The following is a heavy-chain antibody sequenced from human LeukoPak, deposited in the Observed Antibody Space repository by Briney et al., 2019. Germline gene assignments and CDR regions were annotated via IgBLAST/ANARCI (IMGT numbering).Heavy chain of an antibody. CDR3: ARDPEAVAGTGFDY. CDR2: INSDGSST. J-gene: IGHJ4*02. D-gene: IGHD6-19*01. Sequence: GGSLRLSCAASGFTLSTYNTHWVRQAPGKGLEWVSRINSDGSSTSYADSVKGRFTISRDNAKNTLYLQMNSLRAEDTAVYYCARDPEAVAGTGFDYWGQGTLVTVSS. CDR1: GFTLSTYN. V-gene: IGHV3-74*01.